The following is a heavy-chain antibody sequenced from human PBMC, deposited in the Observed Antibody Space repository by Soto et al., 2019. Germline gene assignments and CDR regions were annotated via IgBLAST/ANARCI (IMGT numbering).Heavy chain of an antibody. CDR3: AKATATGGGAFDI. Sequence: PXGSLILSCSASGFICSSYDMSWVRQAPGKGLEWVSTILVDGRTFYVDSVKGRFTISRDSSQNTVYLQMNSLTAGDTALYYCAKATATGGGAFDICGQGTMVTVSS. J-gene: IGHJ3*02. CDR2: ILVDGRT. D-gene: IGHD2-8*02. CDR1: GFICSSYD. V-gene: IGHV3-23*01.